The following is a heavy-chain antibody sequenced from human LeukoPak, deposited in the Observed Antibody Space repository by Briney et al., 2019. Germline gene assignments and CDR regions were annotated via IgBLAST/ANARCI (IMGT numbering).Heavy chain of an antibody. CDR2: IIPIFGTA. Sequence: SVKSPARLLEAPSAAISWVRQAPGQGLEWMGGIIPIFGTANYAQKFQGRVTITTDESTSTAYMELSSLRSEDTAVYYCARERRTAMASYYHYYMDVWGKGTTVTVSS. CDR1: EAPSAA. D-gene: IGHD5-18*01. J-gene: IGHJ6*03. CDR3: ARERRTAMASYYHYYMDV. V-gene: IGHV1-69*05.